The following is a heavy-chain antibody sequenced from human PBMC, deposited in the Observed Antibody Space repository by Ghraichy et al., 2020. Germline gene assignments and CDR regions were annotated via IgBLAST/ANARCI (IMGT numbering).Heavy chain of an antibody. D-gene: IGHD3-10*02. J-gene: IGHJ3*02. Sequence: ASVKVSCKTSGYTFTNYFIHWVRQAPGQGLEWMGWINPNSGGTKHSQKSQGRVTLTRDTSISTVYMEVTRLILDDTAVYYCARGRLFGDSDDAFDIWGQGTVVIVSS. CDR2: INPNSGGT. V-gene: IGHV1-2*02. CDR3: ARGRLFGDSDDAFDI. CDR1: GYTFTNYF.